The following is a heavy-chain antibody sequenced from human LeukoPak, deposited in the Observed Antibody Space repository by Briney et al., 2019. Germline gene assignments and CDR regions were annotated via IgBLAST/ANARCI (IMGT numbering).Heavy chain of an antibody. CDR2: INWNGGST. CDR3: ARHGHCSGGSCYTFAYYYYMDV. Sequence: GGSLRLSCAASGFTFDDYGMSWVRQAPGKGLEWVSGINWNGGSTGYADSVKGRFTISRDNAKNSLYLQMNSLRAKDTALYYCARHGHCSGGSCYTFAYYYYMDVWGKGTTVTVSS. D-gene: IGHD2-15*01. CDR1: GFTFDDYG. J-gene: IGHJ6*03. V-gene: IGHV3-20*04.